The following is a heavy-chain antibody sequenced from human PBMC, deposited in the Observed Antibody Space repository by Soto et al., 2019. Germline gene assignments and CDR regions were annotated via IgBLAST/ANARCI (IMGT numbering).Heavy chain of an antibody. J-gene: IGHJ4*02. CDR2: INHSGST. V-gene: IGHV4-34*01. D-gene: IGHD6-19*01. CDR3: ARSLRIAVADPLRAFDY. Sequence: ETLSLTCAVYGGSFSGYYWSWIRQPPGKGLEWIGEINHSGSTNYNPSLKSRVTISVDTSKNQFSLKLSSVTAADTAVYYCARSLRIAVADPLRAFDYWGQGTLVTVSS. CDR1: GGSFSGYY.